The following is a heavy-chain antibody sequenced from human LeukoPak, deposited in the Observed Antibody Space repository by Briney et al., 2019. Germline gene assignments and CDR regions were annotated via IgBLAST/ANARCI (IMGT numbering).Heavy chain of an antibody. CDR3: AGGPPALRFLEYYYYYMDV. D-gene: IGHD3-3*01. J-gene: IGHJ6*03. V-gene: IGHV3-66*02. CDR2: IYSGGST. CDR1: GFTFSSYS. Sequence: PGGSLRLSCAASGFTFSSYSMNWVRQAPGKGLEWVSVIYSGGSTCYADSVKGRFTISRDNSKNTLYLQMNSLRAEDTAVYYCAGGPPALRFLEYYYYYMDVWGKGTTVTVSS.